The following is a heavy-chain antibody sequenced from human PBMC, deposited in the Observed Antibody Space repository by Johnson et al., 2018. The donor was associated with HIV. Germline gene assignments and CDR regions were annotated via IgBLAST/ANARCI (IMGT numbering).Heavy chain of an antibody. CDR3: AKGLGGWGTNDAFDI. CDR1: GFTFDDYG. CDR2: INWNGDST. Sequence: VQLVESGGGVVRPGGSLRLSCAASGFTFDDYGMNWVRQAPGKGLEWVSGINWNGDSTGYADSVKGRFTISRDNAKNSLYLQMNSLRAGDTAIYYCAKGLGGWGTNDAFDIWGQGTKVTVSS. D-gene: IGHD3-16*01. V-gene: IGHV3-20*04. J-gene: IGHJ3*02.